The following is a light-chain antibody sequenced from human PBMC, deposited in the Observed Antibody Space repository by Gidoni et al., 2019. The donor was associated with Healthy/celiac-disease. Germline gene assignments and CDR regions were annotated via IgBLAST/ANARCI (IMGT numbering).Light chain of an antibody. Sequence: SYELTQPPSVSVSPGQTASITCSGDKLGDKYACCYQQKPGQSPVLVIYQDSKRPSGIPERFSGSNPGNTATLTISGTQAMDEADYYCQAWASSTVVFGGGTTLTVL. CDR1: KLGDKY. J-gene: IGLJ2*01. CDR2: QDS. CDR3: QAWASSTVV. V-gene: IGLV3-1*01.